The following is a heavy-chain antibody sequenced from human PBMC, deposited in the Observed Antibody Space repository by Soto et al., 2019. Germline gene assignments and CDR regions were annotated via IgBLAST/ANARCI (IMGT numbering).Heavy chain of an antibody. CDR3: ARLTTIIPGAFDD. CDR1: GASIGRGSYY. V-gene: IGHV4-31*03. Sequence: SETLSLTCTVSGASIGRGSYYWSWIRQYPGEGLVWIGHIYDSGRTYYNPSLESRVSISIDTSKNEFSLTLTSVTAADTAVYYCARLTTIIPGAFDDCGLGTVVTVSS. D-gene: IGHD7-27*01. CDR2: IYDSGRT. J-gene: IGHJ4*02.